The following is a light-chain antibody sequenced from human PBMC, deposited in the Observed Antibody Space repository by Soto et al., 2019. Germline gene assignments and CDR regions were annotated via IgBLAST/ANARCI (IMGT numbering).Light chain of an antibody. V-gene: IGLV1-44*01. CDR3: AAWDDSLNGHLV. J-gene: IGLJ2*01. CDR2: AND. CDR1: TSNIGSHS. Sequence: QPVLTQPPSASGAPGQRVTISCSGGTSNIGSHSVNWYRQLPGTAPKVVMFANDERPSGVPDRISGSKSGTSASLVISGLQFEDEADYYCAAWDDSLNGHLVFGGGTKLTVL.